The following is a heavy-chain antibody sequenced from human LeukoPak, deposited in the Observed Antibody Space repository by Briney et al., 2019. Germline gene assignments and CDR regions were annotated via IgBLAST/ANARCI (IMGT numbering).Heavy chain of an antibody. J-gene: IGHJ4*02. Sequence: TSETLSLTCAVSGYSISSDYFWGWIRQPPGKGLEWIGSIYRSGSTYYNPSLKSRVTMSIHTSKNQFSLKLSSVTAADTAVYYCARLIVARPYCFDYWGQGTLVTVSS. CDR2: IYRSGST. CDR1: GYSISSDYF. CDR3: ARLIVARPYCFDY. D-gene: IGHD5-12*01. V-gene: IGHV4-38-2*01.